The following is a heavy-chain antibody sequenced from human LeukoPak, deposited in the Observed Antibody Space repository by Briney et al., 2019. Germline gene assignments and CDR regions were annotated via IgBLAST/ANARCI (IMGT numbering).Heavy chain of an antibody. CDR1: GYTFTGYY. V-gene: IGHV1-18*04. CDR3: ARHLLWFGETQYNWFDP. Sequence: ASVKVSCKTSGYTFTGYYMHWVRQAPGQGLEWMGWISAYNGNTNYAQKLQGRVTMTTDTSTSTAYMELRSLRSDDTAVYYCARHLLWFGETQYNWFDPWGQGTLVTVSS. CDR2: ISAYNGNT. J-gene: IGHJ5*02. D-gene: IGHD3-10*01.